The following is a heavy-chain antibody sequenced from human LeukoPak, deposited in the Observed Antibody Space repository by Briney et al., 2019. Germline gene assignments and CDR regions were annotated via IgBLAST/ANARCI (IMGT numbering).Heavy chain of an antibody. CDR1: GFTFSTYW. J-gene: IGHJ3*02. V-gene: IGHV3-7*01. Sequence: SGGSLRLSCAASGFTFSTYWMTWVRQAPGKGLEWVANMKQDGSEKYYVDSVKGRFTISRDNAKNSLYLQMNSLRAEDTAVYYCARGFDGPNAFDIWGQGTMVTVSS. CDR3: ARGFDGPNAFDI. D-gene: IGHD3-9*01. CDR2: MKQDGSEK.